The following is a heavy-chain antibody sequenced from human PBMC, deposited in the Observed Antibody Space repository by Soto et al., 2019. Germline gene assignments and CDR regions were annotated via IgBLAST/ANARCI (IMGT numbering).Heavy chain of an antibody. D-gene: IGHD4-4*01. Sequence: QVQLQQWGAGLLKPSETLSLTCAVYGGFVSSGNYYWSWIRQPPGKGLEWIGEMSHSGGTHFNPSRKSRVTISVEASKNQFSLKMTSVTAADTDLYYCARVERGTTTTVVDAFDIWGPGTMVTVSS. CDR1: GGFVSSGNYY. J-gene: IGHJ3*02. CDR2: MSHSGGT. V-gene: IGHV4-34*01. CDR3: ARVERGTTTTVVDAFDI.